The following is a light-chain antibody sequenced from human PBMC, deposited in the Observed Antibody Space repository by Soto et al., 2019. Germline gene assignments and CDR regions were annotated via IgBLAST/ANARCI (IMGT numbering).Light chain of an antibody. CDR1: QSVSSNY. CDR3: QQYVTSSPRT. Sequence: EIVMPQSPGTLSLSPGARASLSGRARQSVSSNYLAWFQQKPGQAPRLLIYGASTRATGIPARFSGSGSGTEFTLTISSLEPEDFAVYYCQQYVTSSPRTFGQGTKVDIK. J-gene: IGKJ1*01. V-gene: IGKV3-20*01. CDR2: GAS.